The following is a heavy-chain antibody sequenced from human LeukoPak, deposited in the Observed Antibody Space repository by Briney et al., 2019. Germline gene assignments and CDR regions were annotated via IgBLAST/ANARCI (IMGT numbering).Heavy chain of an antibody. J-gene: IGHJ6*03. V-gene: IGHV1-2*06. CDR2: INPNSGGT. CDR3: ARAMVRGTQTWYYYYMDV. D-gene: IGHD3-10*01. CDR1: GYTFTGYY. Sequence: ASVKVSCKASGYTFTGYYMHWVRQAPGQGLEWMGRINPNSGGTNYAQKFQGRVTMTRDTSISTAYMELRRLRSDDTAVYYCARAMVRGTQTWYYYYMDVWGKGTTVTVSS.